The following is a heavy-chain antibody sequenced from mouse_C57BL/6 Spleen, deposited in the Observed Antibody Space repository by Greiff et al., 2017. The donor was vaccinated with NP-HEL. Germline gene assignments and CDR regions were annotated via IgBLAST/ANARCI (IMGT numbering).Heavy chain of an antibody. CDR1: GFNIKDDY. Sequence: EVQLQQSGAELVRPGASVKLSCTASGFNIKDDYMHWVKQRPEQGLEWIGWIDPENGDTEYASKFQGKATITADTSSNTAYLQLSSLTSEDTAVYYCTTCSIYYDYDAFAYWGQGTLVTVSA. D-gene: IGHD2-4*01. J-gene: IGHJ3*01. V-gene: IGHV14-4*01. CDR3: TTCSIYYDYDAFAY. CDR2: IDPENGDT.